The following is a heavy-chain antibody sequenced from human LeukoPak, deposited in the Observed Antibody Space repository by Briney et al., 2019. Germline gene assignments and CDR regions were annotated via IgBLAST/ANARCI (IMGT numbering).Heavy chain of an antibody. D-gene: IGHD2-15*01. CDR2: FSSSGGST. V-gene: IGHV3-23*01. Sequence: GGSLRLSCADSGFTFSSYAMTWVRQAPGEGLEWVSTFSSSGGSTYYADSVKGRFTISRDSSKNTLFLQMNSLRAEDTAVYYRAKYCSGGNCYSGLYWGQGTLVTVSS. J-gene: IGHJ4*02. CDR1: GFTFSSYA. CDR3: AKYCSGGNCYSGLY.